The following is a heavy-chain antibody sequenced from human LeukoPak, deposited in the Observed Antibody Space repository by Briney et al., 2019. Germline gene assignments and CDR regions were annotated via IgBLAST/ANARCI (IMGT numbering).Heavy chain of an antibody. CDR1: GYSFTCYW. J-gene: IGHJ4*02. V-gene: IGHV5-51*01. D-gene: IGHD6-19*01. Sequence: GESLKISCKGSGYSFTCYWIGWVRQMPGKGLEWMGIIYPGDSDTRYSPSFQGQVTISADKSISTAYLQWSSLKASDTAMYYCARHKGGGSGWWGGFDYWGQGTLVTVSS. CDR3: ARHKGGGSGWWGGFDY. CDR2: IYPGDSDT.